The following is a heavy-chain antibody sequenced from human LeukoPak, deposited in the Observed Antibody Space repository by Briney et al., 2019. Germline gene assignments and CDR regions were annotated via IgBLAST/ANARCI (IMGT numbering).Heavy chain of an antibody. D-gene: IGHD1-26*01. Sequence: SETLSLTCTVSSGSVSNGDYYWSWLRRPPGKALEWIGYIYYTGSAYYNPSLGGRVTLSVDTSKNQFSLKLSSVTAADTAVYYCARDYSGGKFDYWGQGTLVTVSS. CDR1: SGSVSNGDYY. CDR2: IYYTGSA. CDR3: ARDYSGGKFDY. V-gene: IGHV4-61*08. J-gene: IGHJ4*02.